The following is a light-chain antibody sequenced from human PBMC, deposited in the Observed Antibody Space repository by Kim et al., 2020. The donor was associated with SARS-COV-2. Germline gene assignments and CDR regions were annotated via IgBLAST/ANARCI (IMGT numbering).Light chain of an antibody. V-gene: IGKV1-13*02. CDR2: QTS. J-gene: IGKJ4*01. CDR3: QQFNSYPLT. CDR1: QGVNND. Sequence: ASVGDRVTITCRASQGVNNDLAWYQQKPGKPPKLLIYQTSSLESGVPSRFSGSGSGTDFTLTISSLQPQDFATYCCQQFNSYPLTFGGGTKVDIK.